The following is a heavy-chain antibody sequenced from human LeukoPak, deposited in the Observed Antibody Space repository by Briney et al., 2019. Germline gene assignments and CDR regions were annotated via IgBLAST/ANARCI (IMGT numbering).Heavy chain of an antibody. V-gene: IGHV3-48*01. CDR3: ARGAVATISPESY. CDR1: GFTFSSYS. J-gene: IGHJ3*01. CDR2: ISSSSSTI. Sequence: PGGSLRLSCAASGFTFSSYSMNWVRQAPGKGLEWVSYISSSSSTIYYADSVKGRFTTSRDNAKNSLYLQMNSLRAEDTAVYYCARGAVATISPESYWGQGTMVTVSS. D-gene: IGHD5-12*01.